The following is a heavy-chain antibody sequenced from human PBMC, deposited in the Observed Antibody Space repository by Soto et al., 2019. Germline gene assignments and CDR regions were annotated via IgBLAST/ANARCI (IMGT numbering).Heavy chain of an antibody. V-gene: IGHV1-8*01. J-gene: IGHJ6*02. D-gene: IGHD3-22*01. CDR1: GYTFTSYD. Sequence: ASVKVSCKASGYTFTSYDINWVRQATGQGLERMGWMNPNSGNTGYAQKFQGRDTMTRNTSISTAYMELSSLRSEDTAVYYCVRDSSGSYYYYYGMDVWGQGTTVTVSS. CDR2: MNPNSGNT. CDR3: VRDSSGSYYYYYGMDV.